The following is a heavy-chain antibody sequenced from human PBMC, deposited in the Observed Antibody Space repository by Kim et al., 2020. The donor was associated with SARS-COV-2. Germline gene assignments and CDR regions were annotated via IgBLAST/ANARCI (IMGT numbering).Heavy chain of an antibody. J-gene: IGHJ4*02. CDR2: SST. V-gene: IGHV3-74*01. Sequence: SSTTYADSVKGRFTISRDNDKNTLYLQMNSLRAEDTAVYYCARVGAGFDYWGQGTLVTVSS. D-gene: IGHD3-16*01. CDR3: ARVGAGFDY.